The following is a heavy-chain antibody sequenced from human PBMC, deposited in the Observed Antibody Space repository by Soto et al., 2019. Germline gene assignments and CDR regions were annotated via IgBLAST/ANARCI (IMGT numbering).Heavy chain of an antibody. CDR2: INPNSGGT. CDR3: ASAAVTGTAGLDF. D-gene: IGHD6-19*01. V-gene: IGHV1-2*02. Sequence: GASVKVSCKGSGYTFTTYGITWVRQAPGRGLEWMGWINPNSGGTKSAEKFQGRVTMTRDTSISTAYMELSRLTSDDTAVYYCASAAVTGTAGLDFWGQGTQVTVS. CDR1: GYTFTTYG. J-gene: IGHJ4*02.